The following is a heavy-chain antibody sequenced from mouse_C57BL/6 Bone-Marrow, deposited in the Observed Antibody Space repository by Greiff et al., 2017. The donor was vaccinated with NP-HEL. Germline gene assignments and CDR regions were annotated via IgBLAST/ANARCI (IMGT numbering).Heavy chain of an antibody. Sequence: EVQVVESGGGLVKPGGSLKLSCAASGFTFSSYTMSWVRQTPEKRLEWVATISGGGGNTYYPDSVKGRFTISRDNAKNTVYLQMSGLRSEDTALYYCARGWLLRGGAMDYWGQGTSVTVSS. CDR1: GFTFSSYT. CDR3: ARGWLLRGGAMDY. J-gene: IGHJ4*01. V-gene: IGHV5-9*01. CDR2: ISGGGGNT. D-gene: IGHD2-3*01.